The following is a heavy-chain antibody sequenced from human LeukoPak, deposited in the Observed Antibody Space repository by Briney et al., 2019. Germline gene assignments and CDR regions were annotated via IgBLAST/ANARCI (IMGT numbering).Heavy chain of an antibody. CDR3: ARGLGSTSQSYYFDY. Sequence: SETLSLTCAVYGGSFSGYYWSWIRQPPGKGLEWIGEINHSGSTNYNPSLKSRVTISVDTSKNQFPLKLSSVTAADTAVYYCARGLGSTSQSYYFDYWGQGTLVTVSS. J-gene: IGHJ4*02. CDR2: INHSGST. D-gene: IGHD2-2*01. CDR1: GGSFSGYY. V-gene: IGHV4-34*01.